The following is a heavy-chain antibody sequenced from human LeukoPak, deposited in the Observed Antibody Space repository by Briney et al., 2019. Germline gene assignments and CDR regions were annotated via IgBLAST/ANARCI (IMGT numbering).Heavy chain of an antibody. CDR1: GFTFCSYA. J-gene: IGHJ4*02. D-gene: IGHD6-19*01. CDR2: ITGSENST. V-gene: IGHV3-23*01. Sequence: PVGSLRLSCAASGFTFCSYAMTWVRQAPGKGLEWVSVITGSENSTYYADSVRGRFTISRDNPKNTLYLHMNRLRADGPAVYYCAKHRGSGVAGTGGVEFWGQGTMVTVSS. CDR3: AKHRGSGVAGTGGVEF.